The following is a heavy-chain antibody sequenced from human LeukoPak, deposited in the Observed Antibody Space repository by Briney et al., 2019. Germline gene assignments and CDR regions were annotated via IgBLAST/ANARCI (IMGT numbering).Heavy chain of an antibody. CDR1: GFTVSSNY. V-gene: IGHV3-53*04. J-gene: IGHJ6*02. D-gene: IGHD3-10*01. Sequence: PGGSLRLSCAASGFTVSSNYMSWVRQAPGKGLEGVSVIYSGGSTYYADSVKGRFTISRHNSKNTLYLKMNSLRAEDTAVYYCARDLTMVRGYYYYGMDVWGQGTTVTVSS. CDR2: IYSGGST. CDR3: ARDLTMVRGYYYYGMDV.